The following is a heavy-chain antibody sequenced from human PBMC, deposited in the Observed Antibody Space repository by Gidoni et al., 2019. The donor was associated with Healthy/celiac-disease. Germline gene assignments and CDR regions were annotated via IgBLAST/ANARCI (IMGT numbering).Heavy chain of an antibody. V-gene: IGHV4-38-2*02. CDR3: ARDGLLWFGELSPGGYFDY. CDR1: GYSLSRGYY. Sequence: QVQLQESGPGLVTPSETLSLTCTVSGYSLSRGYYWGWLRQPPGKGLEWIGSIYHSGSTYYNPALKSRVTISVDTSKNQFSLKLSAVTAADTAVYYCARDGLLWFGELSPGGYFDYWGQGTLVTVSS. D-gene: IGHD3-10*01. J-gene: IGHJ4*02. CDR2: IYHSGST.